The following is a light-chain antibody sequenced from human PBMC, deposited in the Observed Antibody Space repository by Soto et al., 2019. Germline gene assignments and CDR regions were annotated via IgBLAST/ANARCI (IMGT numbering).Light chain of an antibody. V-gene: IGKV3D-20*02. CDR2: DVS. J-gene: IGKJ1*01. CDR3: QHSYNTLWT. CDR1: QSVRSSF. Sequence: EIVMTQSPATLSVSPGERATLSCRASQSVRSSFLAWYQQKPGQAPSLLIYDVSIRATGVPARFSATGSETDFTLTIRTLQPEDFATYYCQHSYNTLWTFGQGTKVDI.